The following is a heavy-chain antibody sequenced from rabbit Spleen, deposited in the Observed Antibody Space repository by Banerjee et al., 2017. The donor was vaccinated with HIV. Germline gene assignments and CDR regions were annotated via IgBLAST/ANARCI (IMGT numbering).Heavy chain of an antibody. V-gene: IGHV1S40*01. CDR2: IYTGSSGYT. CDR3: ASGYSDVYFGL. Sequence: QSLEESGGDLVKPGGSLTLTCTASGIDFSGSQYMCWVRQAPGKGLELIGSIYTGSSGYTCYASWAKGRFTISKTSSTTVTLQMTSLTAADTATYFCASGYSDVYFGLWGPGTLVTVS. J-gene: IGHJ4*01. D-gene: IGHD1-1*01. CDR1: GIDFSGSQY.